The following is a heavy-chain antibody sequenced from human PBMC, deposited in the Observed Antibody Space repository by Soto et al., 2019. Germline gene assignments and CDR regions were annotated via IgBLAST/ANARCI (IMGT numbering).Heavy chain of an antibody. CDR3: AREGSNSGSYSEYFQY. V-gene: IGHV4-39*02. CDR1: GDSISSSSLS. Sequence: QMQLQESGPGLVKPSETVSLTCTVSGDSISSSSLSWGWIRQPPGKGLEWIGSIYNSGKNYYSPSLESRVTISVDTSKNQFSLKLSSVTAADTAVYYCAREGSNSGSYSEYFQYWGQGTLVAVSS. J-gene: IGHJ1*01. D-gene: IGHD1-26*01. CDR2: IYNSGKN.